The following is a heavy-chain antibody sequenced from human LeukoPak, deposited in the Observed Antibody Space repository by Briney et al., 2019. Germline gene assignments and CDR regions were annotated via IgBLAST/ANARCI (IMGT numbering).Heavy chain of an antibody. CDR2: IYYSGST. Sequence: PSQTLSLTCTVSGGSISSGGYYWSWIRQPPGKGLEWIGYIYYSGSTNYNPSLKSRVTISVDTSKNQFSLKLSSVTAADTAVYYCARVSDIFRMDVWGQGTTVTVSS. V-gene: IGHV4-61*08. CDR1: GGSISSGGYY. J-gene: IGHJ6*02. CDR3: ARVSDIFRMDV. D-gene: IGHD3-9*01.